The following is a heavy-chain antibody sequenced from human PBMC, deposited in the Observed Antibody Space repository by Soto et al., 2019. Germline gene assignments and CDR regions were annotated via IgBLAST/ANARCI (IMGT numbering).Heavy chain of an antibody. Sequence: HPGGSLRLSCAASGFTFSSYAMSWVRQAPGKGLEWVSAISGSGGSTYYADSVKGRFTISRDNSKNTLYLQMNSLRAEDTAVYYCAKDWARDLSNLLMGNWGQGTLVTVSS. D-gene: IGHD4-4*01. CDR1: GFTFSSYA. CDR2: ISGSGGST. J-gene: IGHJ4*02. CDR3: AKDWARDLSNLLMGN. V-gene: IGHV3-23*01.